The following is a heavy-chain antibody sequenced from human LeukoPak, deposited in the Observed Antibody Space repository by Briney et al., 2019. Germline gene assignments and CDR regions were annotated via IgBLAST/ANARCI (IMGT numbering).Heavy chain of an antibody. CDR1: GFTFSSYS. V-gene: IGHV3-21*01. CDR3: AKDEGTVPAAMPAFSKY. Sequence: GGSLRLSCAASGFTFSSYSMNWVRQAPGKGLEWVSSISSSSSYIYYADSVKGRFTISRDNAKNSLYLQMNSLRAEDTAVYYCAKDEGTVPAAMPAFSKYWGQGTLVTVSS. D-gene: IGHD2-2*01. CDR2: ISSSSSYI. J-gene: IGHJ4*02.